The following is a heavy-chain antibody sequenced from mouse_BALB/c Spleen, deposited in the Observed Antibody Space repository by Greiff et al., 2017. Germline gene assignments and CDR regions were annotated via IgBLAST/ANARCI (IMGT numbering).Heavy chain of an antibody. V-gene: IGHV14-1*02. CDR3: ARSTTATGAY. J-gene: IGHJ3*01. D-gene: IGHD1-2*01. CDR2: IDPENGNT. Sequence: EVMLVESGAELVRPGALVKLSCKASGFNIKDYYMHWVKQRPEQGLEWIGWIDPENGNTIYDPKFQGKASITADTSSNTAYLQLSSLTSEDTAVYYCARSTTATGAYWGQGTLVTVSA. CDR1: GFNIKDYY.